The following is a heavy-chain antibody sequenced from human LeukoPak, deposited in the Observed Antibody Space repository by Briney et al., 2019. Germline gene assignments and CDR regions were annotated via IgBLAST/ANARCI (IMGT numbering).Heavy chain of an antibody. Sequence: GGSLRLSCAASGFTFSSFSMDWVRQAPGKGLEWVSSISGSSRYIYYADSLKGRFTISRDNSKNTLYLQINSLRADDTAVFYCARGGLGSAFDNWGQGTLVTVSS. CDR2: ISGSSRYI. CDR1: GFTFSSFS. J-gene: IGHJ4*02. D-gene: IGHD6-19*01. CDR3: ARGGLGSAFDN. V-gene: IGHV3-21*04.